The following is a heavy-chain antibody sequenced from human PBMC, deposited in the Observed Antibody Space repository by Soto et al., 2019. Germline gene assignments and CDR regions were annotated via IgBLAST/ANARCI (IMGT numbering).Heavy chain of an antibody. CDR1: GHSITSHY. CDR3: AREGLVLVPTTVNSDYYYYAMDV. D-gene: IGHD4-17*01. Sequence: ASVKVSCKASGHSITSHYMHWVRQAPGQGLEWMGTIIPSGGTTKYAQKFQGRVTITADESTSTVYMELRTLRPEDTAVYYCAREGLVLVPTTVNSDYYYYAMDVWGQGTTVTVSS. J-gene: IGHJ6*02. CDR2: IIPSGGTT. V-gene: IGHV1-46*01.